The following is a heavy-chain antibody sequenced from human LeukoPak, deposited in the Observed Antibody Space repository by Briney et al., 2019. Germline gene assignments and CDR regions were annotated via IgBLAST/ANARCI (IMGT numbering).Heavy chain of an antibody. CDR3: AREEFFGD. J-gene: IGHJ4*02. V-gene: IGHV3-30*01. Sequence: GGSLRLSCAASGFTFSTYAMHWVRQAPGKGLEWVAVISYDGSNKYYADSVKGRFTISRDNSKNTLYLQMNSLRAEDTAVYYSAREEFFGDWGQGTLVIASS. CDR2: ISYDGSNK. CDR1: GFTFSTYA. D-gene: IGHD3-10*01.